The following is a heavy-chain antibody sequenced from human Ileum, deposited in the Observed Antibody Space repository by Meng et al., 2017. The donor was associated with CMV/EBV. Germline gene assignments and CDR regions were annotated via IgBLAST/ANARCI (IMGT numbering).Heavy chain of an antibody. D-gene: IGHD3-16*01. CDR1: VESIVVDNYH. CDR3: AISYGGVGGRGY. V-gene: IGHV4-61*02. CDR2: RHNNGND. Sequence: QAQVKRTGPGPVQLYTTLSLTFSCTVESIVVDNYHWSWIRQPPGKGLEWIGQRHNNGNDNYNPSLKSRVTISIDTSKNQFSLTLTSVTAADTAVYYCAISYGGVGGRGYWAQGTLVTVSS. J-gene: IGHJ4*02.